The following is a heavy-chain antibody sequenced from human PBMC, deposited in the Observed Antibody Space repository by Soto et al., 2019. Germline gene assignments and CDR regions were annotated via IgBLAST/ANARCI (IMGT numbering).Heavy chain of an antibody. D-gene: IGHD1-26*01. Sequence: PGGSLRLSCAASGFTFISYAMSWVRQAPGKGLEWVSAISGSGGSTYYADSVKGRFTISRDNSKNTLYLQMNSLRAEDTAVYYCAKAPLVGATTPGVYWGQGTLVTVSS. V-gene: IGHV3-23*01. CDR3: AKAPLVGATTPGVY. J-gene: IGHJ4*02. CDR1: GFTFISYA. CDR2: ISGSGGST.